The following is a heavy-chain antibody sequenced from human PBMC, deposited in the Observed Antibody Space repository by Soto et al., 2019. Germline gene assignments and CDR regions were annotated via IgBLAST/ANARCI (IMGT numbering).Heavy chain of an antibody. Sequence: QVQLVQSGAEVKEPGASVKISCKASGYTFTSFYIHWVRQAPGQGLEWMGIVNPNGGSTNYAQNFKGIITISRDTSTSTVYMDLSSLRYEDTAVYYCASGLASGDYWGQGPLVTVSS. D-gene: IGHD6-6*01. CDR3: ASGLASGDY. V-gene: IGHV1-46*03. J-gene: IGHJ4*02. CDR2: VNPNGGST. CDR1: GYTFTSFY.